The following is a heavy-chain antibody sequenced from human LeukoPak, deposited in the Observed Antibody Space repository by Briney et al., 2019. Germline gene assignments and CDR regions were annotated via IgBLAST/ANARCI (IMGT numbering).Heavy chain of an antibody. V-gene: IGHV4-39*01. CDR1: GGSISSSSYY. CDR3: ARRVSSRYDNNFDY. CDR2: ICCSGST. Sequence: SETLSLTCTVSGGSISSSSYYWGWMRQPPGKGLEWVGSICCSGSTYYNPSLKSRVTISVDTSKNQFSLKLSSVTAADTAVYYCARRVSSRYDNNFDYWGQGTLVTVSS. J-gene: IGHJ4*02. D-gene: IGHD5-12*01.